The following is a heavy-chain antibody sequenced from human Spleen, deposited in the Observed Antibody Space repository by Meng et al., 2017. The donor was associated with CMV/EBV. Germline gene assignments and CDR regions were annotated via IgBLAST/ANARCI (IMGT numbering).Heavy chain of an antibody. CDR1: GYTFTGYY. V-gene: IGHV1-2*02. Sequence: ASVKVSCKASGYTFTGYYIHWVRQAPGQGLEWMGWINPHSGGTNSAQKFQGRVTMTRDTSISTAYMELSRLRASDTAIYYCARPSALFASNDYWGQGTLVTVSS. CDR3: ARPSALFASNDY. CDR2: INPHSGGT. J-gene: IGHJ4*02. D-gene: IGHD4-11*01.